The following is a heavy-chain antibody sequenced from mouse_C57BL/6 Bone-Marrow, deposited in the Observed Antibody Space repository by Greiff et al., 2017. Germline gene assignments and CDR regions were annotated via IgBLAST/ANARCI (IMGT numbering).Heavy chain of an antibody. Sequence: QVQLQQPGAELVKPGASVKLSCKASGYTFTSYWLQWVKQRPGQGLEWIGEIDPSDSYTNYNQKFKGKATLTVDTSSSTAYMQLSSLTSEDSAVYYCARGGLRGYAMDNRGQATSGTVSS. CDR1: GYTFTSYW. D-gene: IGHD2-4*01. CDR3: ARGGLRGYAMDN. CDR2: IDPSDSYT. J-gene: IGHJ4*01. V-gene: IGHV1-50*01.